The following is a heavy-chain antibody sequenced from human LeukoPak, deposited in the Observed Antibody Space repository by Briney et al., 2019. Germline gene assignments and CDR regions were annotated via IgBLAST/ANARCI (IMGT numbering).Heavy chain of an antibody. V-gene: IGHV3-48*04. Sequence: GGSLRLSCAASGFTFSSYSMNWVRQAPGKGLEWVSYISSSSSTIYYADSVKGRFTISRDNAKNSLYLQMNSLRAEDTAVYYCARDADYYDSSGYYFHPFDYWGQGTLVTVSS. CDR3: ARDADYYDSSGYYFHPFDY. CDR1: GFTFSSYS. D-gene: IGHD3-22*01. CDR2: ISSSSSTI. J-gene: IGHJ4*02.